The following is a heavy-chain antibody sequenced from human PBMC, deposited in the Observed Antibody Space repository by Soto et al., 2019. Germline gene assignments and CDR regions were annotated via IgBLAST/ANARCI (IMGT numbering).Heavy chain of an antibody. CDR1: GGTFSTYA. D-gene: IGHD2-15*01. Sequence: QVQLVQSGAEVKKPGSSVKVSCKAPGGTFSTYAISWVRQAPGQGLEWMGGVIPIFGTPKYAQKFQGRVTITADESTITGYMELRSLRSEDTAVYYCARSQGGSSSLDIYYYYYYGMDVWGQWTTVTVSS. V-gene: IGHV1-69*01. J-gene: IGHJ6*02. CDR2: VIPIFGTP. CDR3: ARSQGGSSSLDIYYYYYYGMDV.